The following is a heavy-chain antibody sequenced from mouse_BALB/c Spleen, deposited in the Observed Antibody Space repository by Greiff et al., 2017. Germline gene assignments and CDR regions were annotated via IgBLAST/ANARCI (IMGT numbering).Heavy chain of an antibody. CDR1: GYAFSSYW. CDR3: ARGLLPGGFAY. J-gene: IGHJ3*01. D-gene: IGHD2-3*01. V-gene: IGHV1-80*01. Sequence: VKLQESGAELVRPGSSVKISCKASGYAFSSYWMNWVKQRPGQGLEWIGQIYPGDGDTNYNGKFKGKATLTADKSSSTAYMQLSSLTSEDSAVYFCARGLLPGGFAYWGQGTLVTVSA. CDR2: IYPGDGDT.